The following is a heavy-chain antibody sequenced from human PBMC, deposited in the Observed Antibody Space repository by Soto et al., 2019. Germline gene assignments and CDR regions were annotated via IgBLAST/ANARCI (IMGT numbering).Heavy chain of an antibody. CDR3: AAGGSWYAF. CDR1: GNPFIGHY. J-gene: IGHJ4*02. V-gene: IGHV1-2*02. Sequence: VEVSCKSSGNPFIGHYIHWLLQAPGQGFEWLGYISNSGDTKFSQNFQGRVSMTRDTSITTAYMELRGLQSGDTAVYYCAAGGSWYAFWGQGTLVTVSS. CDR2: YISNSGDT. D-gene: IGHD6-13*01.